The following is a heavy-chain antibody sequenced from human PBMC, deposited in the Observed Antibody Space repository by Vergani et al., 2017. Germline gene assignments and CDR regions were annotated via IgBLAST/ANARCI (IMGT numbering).Heavy chain of an antibody. D-gene: IGHD1-1*01. CDR1: GYTFTSYY. J-gene: IGHJ6*02. V-gene: IGHV1-46*01. CDR2: INPSGGST. CDR3: ARDHLCWKIPNAQEYYYYGMDV. Sequence: QVQLVQSGAEVKKPGASVKVSCKASGYTFTSYYMHWVRQAPGQGLEWMGIINPSGGSTSYAQKFQGRVTMTRDTSTSTVYMELSSLRSEDTAVYYCARDHLCWKIPNAQEYYYYGMDVWGQGTTVTVSS.